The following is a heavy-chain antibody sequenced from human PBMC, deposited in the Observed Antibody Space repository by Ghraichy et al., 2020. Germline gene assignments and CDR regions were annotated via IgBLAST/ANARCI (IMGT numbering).Heavy chain of an antibody. J-gene: IGHJ6*02. D-gene: IGHD6-6*01. CDR1: GYTFTGYY. V-gene: IGHV1-2*04. Sequence: ASVKVSCKASGYTFTGYYMHWVRQAPGQGLEWMGWINPNSGGTNYAQKFQGWVTMTRDTSISTAYMELSRLRSDDTAVYYCARDGYSEYSSSSYGMDVWGQGTTVTVSS. CDR3: ARDGYSEYSSSSYGMDV. CDR2: INPNSGGT.